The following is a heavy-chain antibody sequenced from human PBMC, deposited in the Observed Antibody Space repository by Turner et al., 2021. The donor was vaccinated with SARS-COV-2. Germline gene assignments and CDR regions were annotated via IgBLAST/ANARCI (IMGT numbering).Heavy chain of an antibody. CDR1: GGSISSSSYY. CDR3: AGEVVVLTTTHYGMDV. D-gene: IGHD1-26*01. J-gene: IGHJ6*02. Sequence: QLQLQESGPGLVKPSETLSLTCTVSGGSISSSSYYWGWIRQPPGKGLEWIGSIYYSGSTYYNPSLKSRVTISVDTSKNQLSLKLSSVTAADTAVYYCAGEVVVLTTTHYGMDVWGQGTTVTVSS. V-gene: IGHV4-39*01. CDR2: IYYSGST.